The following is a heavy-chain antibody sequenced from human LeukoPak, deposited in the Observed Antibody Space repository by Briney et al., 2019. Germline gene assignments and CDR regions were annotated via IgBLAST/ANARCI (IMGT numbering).Heavy chain of an antibody. CDR1: GYTFTGYY. D-gene: IGHD3-22*01. CDR3: ARDGYYDSSGYAADAFDI. J-gene: IGHJ3*02. Sequence: ASVKVSCKASGYTFTGYYMHWVRQAPGQGLEWMGWINPNSGGTNYAQKFQGRVTMTSDTSISTAYMELSRLRSDDTAVYYCARDGYYDSSGYAADAFDIWGQGTMVTVSS. CDR2: INPNSGGT. V-gene: IGHV1-2*02.